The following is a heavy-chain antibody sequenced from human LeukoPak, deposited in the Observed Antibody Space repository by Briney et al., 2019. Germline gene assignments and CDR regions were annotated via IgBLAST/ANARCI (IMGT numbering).Heavy chain of an antibody. Sequence: PSETLSLTCTVSGGSISSYYWSWIQQPPGKGLEWIGYIYYSGSTNYNPSLKSRVTISVDTSKNQFSLKPSSVTAADTAVYYCASAYSSSSVIDYWGQGTLVTVSS. D-gene: IGHD6-6*01. CDR3: ASAYSSSSVIDY. CDR1: GGSISSYY. J-gene: IGHJ4*02. V-gene: IGHV4-59*01. CDR2: IYYSGST.